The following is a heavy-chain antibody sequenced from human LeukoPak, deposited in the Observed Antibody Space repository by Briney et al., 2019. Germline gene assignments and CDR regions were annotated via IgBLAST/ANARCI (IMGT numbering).Heavy chain of an antibody. Sequence: SETLSLTCTVSGGSISSYYWSWIRQPPGKGLEWIGYIYYSGSTNYNPSLKSRVTISVDTSKNQFSLKLSPVTAADTAVYYCARHDLDTAMEYYYYYGMDVWGQGTTVTVSS. CDR2: IYYSGST. J-gene: IGHJ6*02. CDR3: ARHDLDTAMEYYYYYGMDV. V-gene: IGHV4-59*08. CDR1: GGSISSYY. D-gene: IGHD5-18*01.